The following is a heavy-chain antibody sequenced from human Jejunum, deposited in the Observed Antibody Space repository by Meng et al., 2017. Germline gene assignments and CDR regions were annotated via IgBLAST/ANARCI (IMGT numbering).Heavy chain of an antibody. CDR3: VKASGDSPNKDFDS. J-gene: IGHJ4*02. CDR1: GFSLSNFA. D-gene: IGHD1/OR15-1a*01. Sequence: GESLKISCAASGFSLSNFAMNWVRQAPGKGLEWVSVISGRGGSTDYADSGKGRFAISRDSSKSKLYLQMNSLRAEDTAVYYCVKASGDSPNKDFDSWGQGTLVTVSS. V-gene: IGHV3-23*01. CDR2: ISGRGGST.